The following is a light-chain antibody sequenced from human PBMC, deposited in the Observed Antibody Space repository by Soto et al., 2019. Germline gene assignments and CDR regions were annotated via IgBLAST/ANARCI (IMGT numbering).Light chain of an antibody. CDR1: HIVRSNY. J-gene: IGKJ1*01. CDR2: GAS. V-gene: IGKV3-20*01. Sequence: EIVLTQSPGTLSLSPGERATLSCRASHIVRSNYLAWYQQKPGQAPRLLISGASSRATGIPDRFGGSGSGTDFTLTISRLEPEDFAVYYCQQYGSSPLTFGKGTKVEIK. CDR3: QQYGSSPLT.